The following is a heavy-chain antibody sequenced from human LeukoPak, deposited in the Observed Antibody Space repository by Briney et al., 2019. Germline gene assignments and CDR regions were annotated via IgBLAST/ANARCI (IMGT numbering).Heavy chain of an antibody. Sequence: SETLSLTCTVSRGSLSSYYWSWIRQPPGKGLEWIGYIYYSGSTNYNPSLKSRVTISVDTSKNQFSLKLSSVTAADTAVYYCARATNCGGDCGSDYWGQGTLVTVSS. CDR2: IYYSGST. CDR3: ARATNCGGDCGSDY. J-gene: IGHJ4*02. D-gene: IGHD2-21*02. CDR1: RGSLSSYY. V-gene: IGHV4-59*08.